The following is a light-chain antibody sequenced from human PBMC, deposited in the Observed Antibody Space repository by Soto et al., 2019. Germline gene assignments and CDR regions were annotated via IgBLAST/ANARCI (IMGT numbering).Light chain of an antibody. J-gene: IGLJ1*01. CDR2: DVS. CDR1: SSDVGGYNY. Sequence: QSALTQPASVSGSPGHSITISCTGTSSDVGGYNYVSWYQQHPGKAPKLMIYDVSNRPSGVSNRFSGSKSGNTASLTISGLQAEDEADYYCSSYTSSSTRVFGTGIKLTVL. CDR3: SSYTSSSTRV. V-gene: IGLV2-14*01.